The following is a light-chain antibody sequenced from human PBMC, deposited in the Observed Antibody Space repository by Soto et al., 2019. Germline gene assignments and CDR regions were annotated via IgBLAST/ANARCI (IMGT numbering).Light chain of an antibody. Sequence: DIQMTQSPSSLSASVGDRVTITCRASQSISNYLNWYQQKPGKAPNLLIYAASSLQSGVPSRFSGSGSGTDFTLTISSLQPEDFATYYCQRSYSTPLTVGGGTKVEIK. CDR2: AAS. J-gene: IGKJ4*01. CDR1: QSISNY. V-gene: IGKV1-39*01. CDR3: QRSYSTPLT.